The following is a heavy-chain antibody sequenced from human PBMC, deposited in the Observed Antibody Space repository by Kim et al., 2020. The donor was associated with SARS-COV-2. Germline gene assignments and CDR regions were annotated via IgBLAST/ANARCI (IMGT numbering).Heavy chain of an antibody. V-gene: IGHV4-59*08. CDR1: GGSISSYY. J-gene: IGHJ6*02. CDR2: IYYSGST. Sequence: SETLSLTCTVSGGSISSYYWSWIRQPPGKGLEWIGYIYYSGSTNYNPSLKSRVTISVDTSKNQFSLKLSSVTAADTAVYYCARHRYSSRSSGMDVWGQGTTVTVSS. D-gene: IGHD6-13*01. CDR3: ARHRYSSRSSGMDV.